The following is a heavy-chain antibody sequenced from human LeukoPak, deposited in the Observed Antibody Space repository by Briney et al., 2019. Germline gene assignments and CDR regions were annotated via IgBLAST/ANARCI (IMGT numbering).Heavy chain of an antibody. J-gene: IGHJ4*02. CDR1: GFTFSSYS. D-gene: IGHD4-17*01. Sequence: PGGSLRLSCAASGFTFSSYSMNWVRQAPGKGLEWVSSISSSSSYIYYADSVKGRFTISRDNAKNSLYLQMNSLRAEDTAVYYCARANYGDYVPIDYWGQGTLVTVSS. V-gene: IGHV3-21*01. CDR3: ARANYGDYVPIDY. CDR2: ISSSSSYI.